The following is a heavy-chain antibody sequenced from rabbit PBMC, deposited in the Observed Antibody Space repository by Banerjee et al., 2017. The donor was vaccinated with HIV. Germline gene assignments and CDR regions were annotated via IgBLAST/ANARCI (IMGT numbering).Heavy chain of an antibody. CDR3: ARDTSTSFSSYGMDL. CDR2: INIVTGKS. D-gene: IGHD1-1*01. V-gene: IGHV1S40*01. Sequence: QSLEESGGDLVKPEGSLTLTCKASGVSLNDKDVMCWVRQAPGKGLEWIACINIVTGKSVYASWAKGRFTMSRTSSTTVTLQMTSLTAADTATYFCARDTSTSFSSYGMDLRGPGTLVTVS. CDR1: GVSLNDKDV. J-gene: IGHJ6*01.